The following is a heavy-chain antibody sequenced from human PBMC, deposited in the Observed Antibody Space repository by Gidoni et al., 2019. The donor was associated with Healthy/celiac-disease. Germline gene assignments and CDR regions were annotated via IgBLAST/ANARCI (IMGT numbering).Heavy chain of an antibody. D-gene: IGHD1-7*01. CDR1: GGSISSGSYY. CDR3: AREITGTTGWHYYYYYYMDV. J-gene: IGHJ6*03. Sequence: QVQLQESGPGLVKPSQTLSLTCTVSGGSISSGSYYWSWIRQPAGKGLEWIGRIYTSGSTNYNPSLKSRVTISVDTSKNQFSLKLSSVTAADTAVYYCAREITGTTGWHYYYYYYMDVWGKGTTVTVSS. CDR2: IYTSGST. V-gene: IGHV4-61*02.